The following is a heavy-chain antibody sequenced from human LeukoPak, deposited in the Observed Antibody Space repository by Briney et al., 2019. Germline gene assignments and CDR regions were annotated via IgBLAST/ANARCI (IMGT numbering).Heavy chain of an antibody. Sequence: ETLSLTCSVSGGSISSYYWSWIRQPPGKGLEWIGYIYYSGSTNYNPSLKSRVTISVDTSKNQFSLKLSSVTAADTAVYYCARDRKMGSGWPHWNYWGQGTLVTVSS. V-gene: IGHV4-59*01. J-gene: IGHJ4*02. CDR1: GGSISSYY. CDR3: ARDRKMGSGWPHWNY. CDR2: IYYSGST. D-gene: IGHD6-19*01.